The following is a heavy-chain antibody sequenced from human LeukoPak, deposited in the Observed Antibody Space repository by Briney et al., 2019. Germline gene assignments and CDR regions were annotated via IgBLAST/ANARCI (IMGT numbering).Heavy chain of an antibody. J-gene: IGHJ3*02. Sequence: GGSLRLACAASGFTFISYSMNWVRQAPGRGLEWDSYISSSSSTIYYADSVNGRFTISRDDDKNSMYLQMNSLSAEDTAVYYCARDGRYSSSWYPPLDAFDIWGQGTMVTVSS. CDR1: GFTFISYS. D-gene: IGHD6-13*01. CDR2: ISSSSSTI. CDR3: ARDGRYSSSWYPPLDAFDI. V-gene: IGHV3-48*01.